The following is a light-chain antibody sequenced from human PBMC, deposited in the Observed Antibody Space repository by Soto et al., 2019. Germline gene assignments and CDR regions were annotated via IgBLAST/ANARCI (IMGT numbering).Light chain of an antibody. CDR2: DVS. CDR1: SSDFGGYNY. V-gene: IGLV2-14*01. J-gene: IGLJ1*01. Sequence: QSVLTQPASVSGSPGQSITISCTGTSSDFGGYNYVSWYQQHPGKAPKLMIYDVSNRPSEVSNRFSGSKSGNTASLTISGLQAEDEADYYCSSYTSSGTPYVFGTGTKVTVL. CDR3: SSYTSSGTPYV.